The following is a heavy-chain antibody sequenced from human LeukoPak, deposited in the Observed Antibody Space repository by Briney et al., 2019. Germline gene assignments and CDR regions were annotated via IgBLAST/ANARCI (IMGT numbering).Heavy chain of an antibody. CDR1: GFTFSGYN. D-gene: IGHD3-10*01. CDR3: AKDADGSGSYEGYFDY. V-gene: IGHV3-48*01. J-gene: IGHJ4*02. Sequence: GGSLRLSCAASGFTFSGYNINWVRQAPGKGLEWISYISTTGTTMYYADSVKGRFAISRDNSKNALYLQMNSLRAEDTAVYYCAKDADGSGSYEGYFDYWGQGTLVTVSS. CDR2: ISTTGTTM.